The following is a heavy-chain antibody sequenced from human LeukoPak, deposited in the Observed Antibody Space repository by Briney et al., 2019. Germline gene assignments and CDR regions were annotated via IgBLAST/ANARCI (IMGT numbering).Heavy chain of an antibody. Sequence: GASVKVSCKASEYIFTGYYMHWVRQAPGQGLEWMGWINPNSGGTNYAQKFQGRVTMTRDTSISTAYMELSRLRSDDTAVYYCARDGSFGQLYYYYMDVWGKGTTVTISS. V-gene: IGHV1-2*02. J-gene: IGHJ6*03. CDR2: INPNSGGT. D-gene: IGHD3-10*01. CDR1: EYIFTGYY. CDR3: ARDGSFGQLYYYYMDV.